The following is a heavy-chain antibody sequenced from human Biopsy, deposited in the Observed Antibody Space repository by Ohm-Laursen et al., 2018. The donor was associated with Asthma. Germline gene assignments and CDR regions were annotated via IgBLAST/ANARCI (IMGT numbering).Heavy chain of an antibody. CDR2: IYWDDYN. CDR1: GFPLRSPGAG. D-gene: IGHD3-9*01. V-gene: IGHV2-5*02. CDR3: ALSQDSGFDDHSPSWFDP. Sequence: TQTLTLTCSFSGFPLRSPGAGVGWIRQSPGKALEWLALIYWDDYNLFRPSLKRRLTITKDPSKNQVVLTMTKMDPVDSGTYYCALSQDSGFDDHSPSWFDPWGQGTLVTVSS. J-gene: IGHJ5*02.